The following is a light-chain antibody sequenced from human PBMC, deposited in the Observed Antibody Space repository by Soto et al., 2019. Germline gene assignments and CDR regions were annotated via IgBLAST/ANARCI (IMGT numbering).Light chain of an antibody. CDR3: QQYAHLPLT. J-gene: IGKJ4*01. Sequence: DIQMTQSPSTLSGSVGDRVTITCRASQTISSWLAWYQQKPGKAPKLLIYKASTLKSGVPSRFSGSGSGTELPLTISSLQPDDFATYYCQQYAHLPLTFGGGTKVEIK. CDR1: QTISSW. V-gene: IGKV1-5*03. CDR2: KAS.